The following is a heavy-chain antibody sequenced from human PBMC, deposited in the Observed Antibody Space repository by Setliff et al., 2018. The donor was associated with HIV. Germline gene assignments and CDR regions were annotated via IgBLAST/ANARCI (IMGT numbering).Heavy chain of an antibody. V-gene: IGHV4-4*07. CDR2: LYVSGDT. CDR3: ALTGHRLLRGHMDV. D-gene: IGHD2-15*01. Sequence: PSETLSLTCYVTDDPISSYYWSWVRQPAGKGLEWIGRLYVSGDTNYNPSLKSRVTMSLDTSKKHFSLNLKSVTAADTAVYYCALTGHRLLRGHMDVWGKGTTVTVSS. CDR1: DDPISSYY. J-gene: IGHJ6*03.